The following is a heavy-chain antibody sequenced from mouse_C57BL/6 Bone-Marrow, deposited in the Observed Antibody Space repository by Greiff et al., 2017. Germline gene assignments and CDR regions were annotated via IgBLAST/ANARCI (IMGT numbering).Heavy chain of an antibody. Sequence: QVQLKESGAELVRPGASVTLSCKASGYTFTDYEMHWVKQTPVHGLEWIGAIDPETGGTAYNQKFKGKAILTADKSSSTAYMELRSLTSEDSAVYYCTRGDYDYAWFAYGGQGTLVTVSA. J-gene: IGHJ3*01. D-gene: IGHD2-4*01. CDR3: TRGDYDYAWFAY. CDR2: IDPETGGT. V-gene: IGHV1-15*01. CDR1: GYTFTDYE.